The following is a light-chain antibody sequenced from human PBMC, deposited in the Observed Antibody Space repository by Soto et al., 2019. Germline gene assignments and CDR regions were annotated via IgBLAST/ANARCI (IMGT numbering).Light chain of an antibody. J-gene: IGLJ3*02. Sequence: QSVLTQPPSASATPGQTVTLSCSGRYSNIGSNFVSSYQRLPGTAPKLLIYSINQRPSGVPDRFSGSKSGTSGSLTISGLQSEDEADYFCSSWDDSLDGRVFGGGTQLTVL. CDR2: SIN. CDR1: YSNIGSNF. V-gene: IGLV1-44*01. CDR3: SSWDDSLDGRV.